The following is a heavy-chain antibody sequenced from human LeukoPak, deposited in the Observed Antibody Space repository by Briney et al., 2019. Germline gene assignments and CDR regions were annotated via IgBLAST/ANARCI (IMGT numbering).Heavy chain of an antibody. CDR1: GFTFSSYS. V-gene: IGHV3-48*04. J-gene: IGHJ4*02. CDR2: ISSSGSTI. Sequence: GGSLRLSCAASGFTFSSYSMNWVRQAPGKGLEWVSYISSSGSTIYYADSVKGRFTISRDNAKNSLYLQMNSLRAEDTAVYYCARAGQEWFGDLGFDYWGQGTLVTVSS. D-gene: IGHD3-10*01. CDR3: ARAGQEWFGDLGFDY.